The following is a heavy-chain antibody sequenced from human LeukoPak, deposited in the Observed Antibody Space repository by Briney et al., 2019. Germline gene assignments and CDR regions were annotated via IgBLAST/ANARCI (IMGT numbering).Heavy chain of an antibody. CDR2: IYPGDSDT. Sequence: GESLKISCKGSGYSFTSYWIGWVRQMPGKGLEWMGVIYPGDSDTRYSPSFQGQVTISADKSISTAYLQWSSLKASDTAMYYCARHDGTSIAARPADYWGQGTLVTVSS. J-gene: IGHJ4*02. CDR1: GYSFTSYW. CDR3: ARHDGTSIAARPADY. D-gene: IGHD6-6*01. V-gene: IGHV5-51*01.